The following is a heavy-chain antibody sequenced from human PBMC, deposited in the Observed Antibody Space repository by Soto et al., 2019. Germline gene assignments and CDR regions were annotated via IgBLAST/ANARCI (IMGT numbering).Heavy chain of an antibody. CDR1: GYSFTSYW. CDR2: IYPGDSDT. V-gene: IGHV5-51*01. Sequence: PGESLKISCKGSGYSFTSYWIGWVRQMPGKGLEWMGIIYPGDSDTRYSPSFQGQVTISADKSISTAYLQWSSLKASDTAMYYCARQRCSGGSCTLKWDYYYYMDVWGKGTKVTVSS. D-gene: IGHD2-15*01. J-gene: IGHJ6*03. CDR3: ARQRCSGGSCTLKWDYYYYMDV.